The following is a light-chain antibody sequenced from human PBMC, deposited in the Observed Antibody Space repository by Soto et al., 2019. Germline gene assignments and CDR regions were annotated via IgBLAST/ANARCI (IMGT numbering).Light chain of an antibody. J-gene: IGKJ5*01. V-gene: IGKV1-9*01. CDR1: QGISSF. Sequence: GDRVTITCRASQGISSFLAWYQQKPGKAPKLLMYAASTLQSGVPLRFSGSGSGTSFTRTSSSLQPEDFATYYCQQLLSYPITFGQGTRLEIK. CDR3: QQLLSYPIT. CDR2: AAS.